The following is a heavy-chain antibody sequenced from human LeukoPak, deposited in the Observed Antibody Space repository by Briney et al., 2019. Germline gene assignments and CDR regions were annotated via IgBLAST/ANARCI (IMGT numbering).Heavy chain of an antibody. Sequence: SQTLSLTCVISGDSVSSNSAAWNWIRQSPSRGLEWLGRTYYRSKWYNDYSISVKSRITINPDTSKNQFSLQLNSVTPEDTAVYYCSRSLTTSMGFDYWGQGTLVTVSS. CDR3: SRSLTTSMGFDY. CDR1: GDSVSSNSAA. V-gene: IGHV6-1*01. J-gene: IGHJ4*02. D-gene: IGHD1/OR15-1a*01. CDR2: TYYRSKWYN.